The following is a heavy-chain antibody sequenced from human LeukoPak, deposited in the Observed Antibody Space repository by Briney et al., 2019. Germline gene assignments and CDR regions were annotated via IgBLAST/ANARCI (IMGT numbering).Heavy chain of an antibody. CDR1: GGSISSSSYY. V-gene: IGHV4-39*07. Sequence: TSETLSLTCTVSGGSISSSSYYWGWIRQPPGKGLEWIGSIYYSGSTYYNPSLKSRVTISVDTSKNQFSLKLSSVTAADTAVYYCARAPPMIVVVTTLGWYFDLWGRGTLVTVSS. CDR3: ARAPPMIVVVTTLGWYFDL. D-gene: IGHD3-22*01. J-gene: IGHJ2*01. CDR2: IYYSGST.